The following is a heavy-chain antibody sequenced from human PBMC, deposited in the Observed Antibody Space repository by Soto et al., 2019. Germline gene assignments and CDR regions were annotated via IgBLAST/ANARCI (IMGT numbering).Heavy chain of an antibody. CDR2: MNPNSGNT. J-gene: IGHJ5*02. V-gene: IGHV1-8*01. Sequence: QVQLVQSGAEVKKPGASVKVSCKASGYTFTSYDINWVRQATGQGLEWMGWMNPNSGNTGYAQKFQGRVTMTRNTSISTAYMELSSLRSEDTAVYYCAKTLYDYVWVSYPRTFDPWGQGTLVTVSS. CDR1: GYTFTSYD. D-gene: IGHD3-16*01. CDR3: AKTLYDYVWVSYPRTFDP.